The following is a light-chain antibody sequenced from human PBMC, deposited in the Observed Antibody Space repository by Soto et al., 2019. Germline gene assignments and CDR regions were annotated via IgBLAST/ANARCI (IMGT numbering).Light chain of an antibody. CDR3: CSYTTSRTLV. Sequence: QSALTQPHSVSGSPGQSVTISCTGTSNDIGGYNSVSWYQRHPGKAPKLIIYDVTKRPSGVPDRFSGSKSGDTASLTISGLQSEDEAEYYCCSYTTSRTLVFGGGTKLTVL. J-gene: IGLJ2*01. V-gene: IGLV2-11*01. CDR1: SNDIGGYNS. CDR2: DVT.